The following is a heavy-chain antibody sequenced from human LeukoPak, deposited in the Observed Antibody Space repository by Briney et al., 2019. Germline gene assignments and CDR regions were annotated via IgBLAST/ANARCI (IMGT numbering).Heavy chain of an antibody. CDR3: AKAWGGSGSYPNDY. CDR2: IKQDGSQK. D-gene: IGHD3-10*01. Sequence: GGSLRLSCAASGFTFSSFWMNWVRQAPGKGLEYVANIKQDGSQKYYVDSVKGRFTISRDNSKNTLYLQMNSLRAEDTAVYYCAKAWGGSGSYPNDYWGQGTLVTVSS. V-gene: IGHV3-7*03. J-gene: IGHJ4*02. CDR1: GFTFSSFW.